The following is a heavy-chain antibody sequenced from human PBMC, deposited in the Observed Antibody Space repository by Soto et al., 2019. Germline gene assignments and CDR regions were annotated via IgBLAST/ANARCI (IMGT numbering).Heavy chain of an antibody. Sequence: VKVSCKASGYTFTTYGISWVRQAPGQGLEWMGWISPYNGTTKYAEKFQGEMTMTTDTATSTAYMDLRSLRSDDTAVYYCARDGERDTGLNFYYYLHGMDAWGQGTRVTVSS. J-gene: IGHJ6*02. CDR3: ARDGERDTGLNFYYYLHGMDA. D-gene: IGHD1-1*01. CDR2: ISPYNGTT. V-gene: IGHV1-18*04. CDR1: GYTFTTYG.